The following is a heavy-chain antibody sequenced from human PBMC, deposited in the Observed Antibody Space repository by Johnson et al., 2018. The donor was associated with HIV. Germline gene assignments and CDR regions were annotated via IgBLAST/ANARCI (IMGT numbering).Heavy chain of an antibody. CDR3: ARVRDFAFDI. CDR2: IYSGGST. Sequence: VQLVESGGGVVRPGGSLRLSCAASGFTVSSNYMSWVRQAPGKGLEWVSVIYSGGSTYFADSVKGRFTISRDNSKNTLYLQMNSLRAEDTAVYFCARVRDFAFDIWGQGTMVTVSS. V-gene: IGHV3-66*01. J-gene: IGHJ3*02. CDR1: GFTVSSNY.